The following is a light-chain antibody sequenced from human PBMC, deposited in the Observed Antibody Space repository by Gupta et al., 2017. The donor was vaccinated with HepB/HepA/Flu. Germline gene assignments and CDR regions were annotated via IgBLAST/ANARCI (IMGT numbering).Light chain of an antibody. CDR3: QQRSNWPPT. V-gene: IGKV3-11*01. CDR2: DAS. J-gene: IGKJ4*01. Sequence: DIVLTQSPATLSLSPGARATLSCRASQSVSSYVAWYQQKPGQAPRLLIYDASNRATGIPARFSGSGSGTDFTLTISSLEPEDFAVYYCQQRSNWPPTFGGGTKVEIK. CDR1: QSVSSY.